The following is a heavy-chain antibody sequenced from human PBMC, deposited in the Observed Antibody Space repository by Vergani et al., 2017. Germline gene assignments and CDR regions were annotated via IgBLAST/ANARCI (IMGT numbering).Heavy chain of an antibody. CDR3: AKDPLYDILTGYQEYYFDY. Sequence: EVQLLESGGGLVQPGGSLRLSCAASGFTFSSYAMSWVRQAPGKGLEWVSAISGSGGSTYYADSVKGRFTISRDNSKNTLYRQMNSLRAEDTAVYYCAKDPLYDILTGYQEYYFDYWGQGTLVTVSS. V-gene: IGHV3-23*01. D-gene: IGHD3-9*01. J-gene: IGHJ4*02. CDR2: ISGSGGST. CDR1: GFTFSSYA.